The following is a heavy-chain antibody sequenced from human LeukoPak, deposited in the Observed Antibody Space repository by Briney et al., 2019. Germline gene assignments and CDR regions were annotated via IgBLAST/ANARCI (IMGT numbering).Heavy chain of an antibody. Sequence: PSETLSLTCAVSGVSISSGDYSWSWLRQPPGKGLEWIGYIYHSGTTYCSPSLKSRGTISLDRSKNQFSLKLTSVTAADTAVYYCAGDFGSGSYRFDYWGQGTLVTVSS. J-gene: IGHJ4*02. V-gene: IGHV4-30-2*01. CDR3: AGDFGSGSYRFDY. D-gene: IGHD3-10*01. CDR1: GVSISSGDYS. CDR2: IYHSGTT.